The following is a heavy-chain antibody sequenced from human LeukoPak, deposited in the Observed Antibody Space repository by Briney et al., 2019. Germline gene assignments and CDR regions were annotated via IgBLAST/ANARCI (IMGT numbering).Heavy chain of an antibody. CDR2: MNPTSGNT. CDR3: ARVPGGSYGPDFDY. V-gene: IGHV1-8*01. J-gene: IGHJ4*02. Sequence: ASVKVSCKASGYTFTSYDINWVRQATGQGLEWMGWMNPTSGNTGYAQKFQGRVTMTRNTSISTAYMELSSLRSEDTAVYYCARVPGGSYGPDFDYWGQGTLVTVSS. CDR1: GYTFTSYD. D-gene: IGHD5-18*01.